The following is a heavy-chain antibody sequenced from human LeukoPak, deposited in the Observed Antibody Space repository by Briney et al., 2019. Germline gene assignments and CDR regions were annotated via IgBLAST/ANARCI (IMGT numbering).Heavy chain of an antibody. J-gene: IGHJ4*02. V-gene: IGHV3-49*04. Sequence: GGSLRLSCTASGFTFGDYAMSWVRQAPGKGLEWVGFIRSKAYGGTTEYAASVKGRFTISRDDSKSIACLQMNSLKTEDTAVYYCTRGMGVYWGQGTLVTVSS. D-gene: IGHD3-16*01. CDR3: TRGMGVY. CDR1: GFTFGDYA. CDR2: IRSKAYGGTT.